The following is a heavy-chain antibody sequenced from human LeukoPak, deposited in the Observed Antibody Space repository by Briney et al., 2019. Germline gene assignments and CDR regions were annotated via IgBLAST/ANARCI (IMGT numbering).Heavy chain of an antibody. CDR1: GFTVSSNY. V-gene: IGHV3-53*01. CDR2: IYSGGST. J-gene: IGHJ4*02. D-gene: IGHD2/OR15-2a*01. CDR3: ARAPPTWSTYYFDY. Sequence: GGSLRLSCAASGFTVSSNYMSWVRQAPGKGLEWVSVIYSGGSTYYADSVKGRFTISRHNSKNTLYLQMNSLRAEDTAVYYCARAPPTWSTYYFDYWGQGTLVTVSS.